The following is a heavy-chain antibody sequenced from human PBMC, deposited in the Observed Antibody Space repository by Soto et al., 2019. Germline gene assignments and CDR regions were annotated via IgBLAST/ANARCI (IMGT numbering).Heavy chain of an antibody. V-gene: IGHV4-59*01. Sequence: QVQLQESGPGLVKPSETLSLTCTVSGGSLSSYFWTWIRQAPGKGLEWIGYIYYTGDTKYNPSLESRLSISLDTAKNHFSLRLRSLTAADTATYYCARDRSEVPRALDYWGRGTLVTVSS. CDR2: IYYTGDT. CDR3: ARDRSEVPRALDY. CDR1: GGSLSSYF. J-gene: IGHJ4*02.